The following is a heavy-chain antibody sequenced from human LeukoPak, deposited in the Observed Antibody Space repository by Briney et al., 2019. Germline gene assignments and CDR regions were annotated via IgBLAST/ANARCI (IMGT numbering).Heavy chain of an antibody. V-gene: IGHV4-39*07. D-gene: IGHD2-15*01. CDR1: GGSISSSSYY. Sequence: PSETLSLTCTVSGGSISSSSYYWGWIRQPPGKGLEWIGSIYYSGSTYYNPSLKSRVTISVDTSKNQFSLKLSSVTAADTAVYYCARGSVVVVVAATPGGMDVWGQGTTVTVSS. CDR2: IYYSGST. J-gene: IGHJ6*02. CDR3: ARGSVVVVVAATPGGMDV.